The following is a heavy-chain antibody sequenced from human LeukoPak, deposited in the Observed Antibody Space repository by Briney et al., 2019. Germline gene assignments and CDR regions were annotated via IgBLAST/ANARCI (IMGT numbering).Heavy chain of an antibody. V-gene: IGHV3-7*01. CDR3: ARARDDYYVYYFDY. CDR2: IKQDGSEK. Sequence: GGSLRLSCAASGFTFSSYWMSWVRQAPGKGLEWVANIKQDGSEKYYVDSVKGRFTISRDNAKNSLYLQMNSLRAEDTAVYYCARARDDYYVYYFDYWGQGTLVTVSS. D-gene: IGHD3-10*02. CDR1: GFTFSSYW. J-gene: IGHJ4*02.